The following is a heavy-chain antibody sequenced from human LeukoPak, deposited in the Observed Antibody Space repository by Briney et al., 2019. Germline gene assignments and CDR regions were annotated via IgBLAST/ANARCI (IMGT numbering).Heavy chain of an antibody. CDR3: AKPRQVRDSSDS. V-gene: IGHV4-39*01. CDR2: IYSSGSS. J-gene: IGHJ4*02. D-gene: IGHD4/OR15-4a*01. CDR1: GDSISSSSSY. Sequence: SETLSLTCIVFGDSISSSSSYWGWVRQPPGKGLEWIGSIYSSGSSYYNPALRSRVTMSIDTFKNQLSLKVTSVTAADTAVYYCAKPRQVRDSSDSWGQGTLATVSS.